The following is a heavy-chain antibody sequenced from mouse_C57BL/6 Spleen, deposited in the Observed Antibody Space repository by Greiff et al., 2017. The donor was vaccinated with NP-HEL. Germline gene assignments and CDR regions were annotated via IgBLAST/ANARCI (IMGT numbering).Heavy chain of an antibody. Sequence: QVQLQQSGTELVKPGASVKLSCKASGYTFTSYWMHWVKQRPGQGLEWIGNINPSNGGTNYNEKLKSKATLTVDKSSSTAYLQLRSLTSEDSAVYYCARATAPLAMDYWGQGTSVTVSS. J-gene: IGHJ4*01. CDR1: GYTFTSYW. CDR2: INPSNGGT. CDR3: ARATAPLAMDY. D-gene: IGHD1-2*01. V-gene: IGHV1-53*01.